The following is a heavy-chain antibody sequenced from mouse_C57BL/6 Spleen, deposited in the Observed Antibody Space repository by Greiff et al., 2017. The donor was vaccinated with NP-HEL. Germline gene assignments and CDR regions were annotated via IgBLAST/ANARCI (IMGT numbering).Heavy chain of an antibody. CDR1: GYSFTDYH. J-gene: IGHJ4*01. D-gene: IGHD1-1*01. Sequence: LVESGPELVKPGASVKISCKASGYSFTDYHMNWVKQSNGKSLEWIGVINPNYGTTSYNQKFKGKATLTVDQSSSTAYMQLNSLTSEDSAVYYCASYGSSSYYYAMDYWGQGTSVTVSS. V-gene: IGHV1-39*01. CDR2: INPNYGTT. CDR3: ASYGSSSYYYAMDY.